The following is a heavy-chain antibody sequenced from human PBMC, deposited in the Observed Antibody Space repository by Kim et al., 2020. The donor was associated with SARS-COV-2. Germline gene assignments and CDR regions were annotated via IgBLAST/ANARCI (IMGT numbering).Heavy chain of an antibody. D-gene: IGHD2-21*02. CDR2: IYYSGST. CDR1: GGSISSGGYY. J-gene: IGHJ2*01. Sequence: SETLSLTCTVPGGSISSGGYYWSWIRQHPGKGLEWVGYIYYSGSTYYNPSLKSRVTISLDTSKNQFSLKLSSVTAADTAVYYCARRVVTAGLFDVWGRG. CDR3: ARRVVTAGLFDV. V-gene: IGHV4-31*03.